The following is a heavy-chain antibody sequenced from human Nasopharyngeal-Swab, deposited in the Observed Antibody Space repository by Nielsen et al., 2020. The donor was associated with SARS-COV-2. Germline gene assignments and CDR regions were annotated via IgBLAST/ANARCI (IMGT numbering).Heavy chain of an antibody. Sequence: GGSLRLSCAASGFTFDIYEMDWVRQAPGKGLEWVSYISSTGSTIYYADSVKGRLTISRDNAKNSLYLQMNSLRAEDTAVYYCARGDDSSGFSITLDYWGQGTLVTVSS. D-gene: IGHD3-22*01. V-gene: IGHV3-48*03. CDR1: GFTFDIYE. J-gene: IGHJ4*02. CDR3: ARGDDSSGFSITLDY. CDR2: ISSTGSTI.